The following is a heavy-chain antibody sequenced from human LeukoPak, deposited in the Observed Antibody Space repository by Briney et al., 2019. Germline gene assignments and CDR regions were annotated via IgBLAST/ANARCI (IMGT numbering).Heavy chain of an antibody. J-gene: IGHJ4*02. CDR1: GFTFSSYG. CDR2: ISYDGSNK. V-gene: IGHV3-30*18. D-gene: IGHD3-10*01. CDR3: AKDYYGSGSYYGLDY. Sequence: GRSLRLSCAASGFTFSSYGMHWVRQAPGKGLEWVAVISYDGSNKYHADSVKGRFTISRDNSKNTLYLQMNSLRAEDTAVYYCAKDYYGSGSYYGLDYWGQGTLVTVSS.